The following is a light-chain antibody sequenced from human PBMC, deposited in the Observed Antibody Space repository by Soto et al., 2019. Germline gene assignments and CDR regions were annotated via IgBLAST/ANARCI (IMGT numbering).Light chain of an antibody. J-gene: IGKJ2*01. CDR2: GAS. V-gene: IGKV3-15*01. CDR1: QSVSSD. Sequence: EIVMTQSPATLSVSPGERATLSCRASQSVSSDLVWYQRKPGQAPRLLIYGASTRATGIPARFSGSGSGTEFTLTISSLQSEDFAVYFCQQYYNLPVTFGQGTKLEIK. CDR3: QQYYNLPVT.